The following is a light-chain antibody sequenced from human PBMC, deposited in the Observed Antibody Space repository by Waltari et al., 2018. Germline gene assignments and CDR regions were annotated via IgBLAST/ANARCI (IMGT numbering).Light chain of an antibody. Sequence: SQSVLYSSNNKNYLAWYQQKPGQPPKLLIYWASTRESGVPDRLSGSGSGTDFTLTISSLQAEDVAVYYCHQYYNIPFTFGPGTKVDIK. J-gene: IGKJ3*01. CDR1: QSVLYSSNNKNY. CDR3: HQYYNIPFT. V-gene: IGKV4-1*01. CDR2: WAS.